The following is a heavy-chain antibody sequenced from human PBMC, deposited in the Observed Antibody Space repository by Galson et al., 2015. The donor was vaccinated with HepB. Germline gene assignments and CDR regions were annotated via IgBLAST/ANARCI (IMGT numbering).Heavy chain of an antibody. J-gene: IGHJ4*02. D-gene: IGHD4-17*01. Sequence: SLRLSCAASGFTFSDYYMSWIRQAPGKGLEWVSYISSSSSYTNYADSVKGRFTISRDNAKNSLYLQMNSLRAEDTAVYYCAKGGYGDYDFDYWGQGTLVTVSS. CDR1: GFTFSDYY. CDR3: AKGGYGDYDFDY. CDR2: ISSSSSYT. V-gene: IGHV3-11*06.